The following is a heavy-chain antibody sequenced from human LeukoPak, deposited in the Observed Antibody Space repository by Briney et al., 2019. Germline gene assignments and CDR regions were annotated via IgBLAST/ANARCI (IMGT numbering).Heavy chain of an antibody. V-gene: IGHV1-8*03. D-gene: IGHD3-3*01. CDR2: MNPNSGIT. CDR3: ARAKVGNVLRFLEWLSAHYYFDY. Sequence: GASVKVSCKASGYTFTSYDINWVRQATGQGLEWMGWMNPNSGITGYAQKFQGRVTITRNTSISTAYMELSSLRSEDTAVYYCARAKVGNVLRFLEWLSAHYYFDYWGQGTLVTVSS. CDR1: GYTFTSYD. J-gene: IGHJ4*02.